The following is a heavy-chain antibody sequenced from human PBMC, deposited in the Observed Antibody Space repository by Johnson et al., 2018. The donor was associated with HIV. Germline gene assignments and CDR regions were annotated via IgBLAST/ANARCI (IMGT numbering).Heavy chain of an antibody. J-gene: IGHJ3*02. V-gene: IGHV3-66*01. Sequence: VQLVESGGGLVQPGGSLRLSCTASGFTVSSNYMSWVRQAPGKGLEWLTVIYSGGGTYYADAVKGRFTISRDNSKNTLYLQMGSLRAEDMAVYYWARGLSSASGSYLNDAFDIWGQGTMVTVSS. CDR2: IYSGGGT. CDR3: ARGLSSASGSYLNDAFDI. CDR1: GFTVSSNY. D-gene: IGHD1-26*01.